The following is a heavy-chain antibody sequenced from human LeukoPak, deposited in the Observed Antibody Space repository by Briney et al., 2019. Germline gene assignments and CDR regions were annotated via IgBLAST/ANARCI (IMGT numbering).Heavy chain of an antibody. CDR2: IYWDDAK. Sequence: SGPTLVNPTQTLTLTCTFSGFSLRTSGVGVGWVRQPPGKALEWLALIYWDDAKRYSPSLKSRLTITKDTSKNQVVLTMTNMDPVDTATYYCARQDYDILTGSPGEFDYWGQGTLVTVSS. D-gene: IGHD3-9*01. V-gene: IGHV2-5*02. J-gene: IGHJ4*02. CDR3: ARQDYDILTGSPGEFDY. CDR1: GFSLRTSGVG.